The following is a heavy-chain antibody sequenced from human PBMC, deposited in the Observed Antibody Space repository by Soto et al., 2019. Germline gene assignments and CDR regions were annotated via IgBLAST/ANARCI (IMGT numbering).Heavy chain of an antibody. CDR3: ASHSSTVTRSPFDY. J-gene: IGHJ4*02. CDR2: IYPGDSDT. CDR1: GYSVTSYW. Sequence: GESLKISCKGSGYSVTSYWIGWVRQMPGKGLEWMGIIYPGDSDTRYGPSFQGQVTISADKSISTAYLQWSSLKATDTAMYYCASHSSTVTRSPFDYWGQGTLVTVSS. V-gene: IGHV5-51*01. D-gene: IGHD4-4*01.